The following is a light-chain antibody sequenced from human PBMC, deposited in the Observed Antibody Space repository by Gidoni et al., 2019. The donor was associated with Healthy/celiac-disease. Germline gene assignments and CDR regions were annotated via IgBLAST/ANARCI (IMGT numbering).Light chain of an antibody. CDR3: QQYNNWPPVT. CDR2: GAP. CDR1: QRVSSN. J-gene: IGKJ3*01. V-gene: IGKV3-15*01. Sequence: EIVMTQSPATLSVSPGERATLSCRASQRVSSNLAWYQQKPGQAPRLLIYGAPTRATGIPARFSGSGSGTEFTLTISSLQSEDFAVYYCQQYNNWPPVTFGPGTKVDIK.